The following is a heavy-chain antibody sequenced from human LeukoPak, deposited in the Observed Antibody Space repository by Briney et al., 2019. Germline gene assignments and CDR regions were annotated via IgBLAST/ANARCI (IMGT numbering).Heavy chain of an antibody. Sequence: GGSLRLSCAASGFTFDDYGMNWVRQAPGKGLEWVSGINWNGGTRGYADSVKGRFTISRDNAKNSLYLQMNSLRDEDTALYYCARWYVNDEIAAPGTNYYYYYMDVWGKGTTVTVSS. J-gene: IGHJ6*03. CDR1: GFTFDDYG. CDR2: INWNGGTR. D-gene: IGHD6-13*01. V-gene: IGHV3-20*04. CDR3: ARWYVNDEIAAPGTNYYYYYMDV.